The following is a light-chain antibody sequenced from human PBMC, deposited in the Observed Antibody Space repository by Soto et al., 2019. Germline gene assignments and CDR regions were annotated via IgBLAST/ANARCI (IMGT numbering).Light chain of an antibody. V-gene: IGKV1-5*03. CDR2: GAS. CDR3: QQYSRLWS. Sequence: DIQMTQSPSSLSASVGDRVTITCRASESTSTWLAWYQQKPGKAPKLLIYGASSLESGVPPRFSGDGSGTEFTLTISSLHRDDFGTYYCQQYSRLWSFGQGTKVEIE. J-gene: IGKJ1*01. CDR1: ESTSTW.